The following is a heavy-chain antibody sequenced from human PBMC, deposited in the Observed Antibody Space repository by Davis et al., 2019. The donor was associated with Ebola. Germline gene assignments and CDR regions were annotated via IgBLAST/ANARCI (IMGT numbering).Heavy chain of an antibody. CDR1: GGTFSSYA. J-gene: IGHJ6*04. D-gene: IGHD1-1*01. Sequence: SVKVSCKASGGTFSSYALSWVRXXXXXXXXXXXXILPFLGISNYAQKFQGRVTITADKSTSTAYMELSSLRSEDTAVYYCARGRLDLYYYHYGMDVWGKGTTVTVSS. V-gene: IGHV1-69*10. CDR2: ILPFLGIS. CDR3: ARGRLDLYYYHYGMDV.